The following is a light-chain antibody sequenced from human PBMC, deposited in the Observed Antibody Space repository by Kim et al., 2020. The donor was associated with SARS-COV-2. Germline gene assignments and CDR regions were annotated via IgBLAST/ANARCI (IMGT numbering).Light chain of an antibody. Sequence: SPGEIATLSGRAGQTISSSYLTWYQQKTDQATRVIIFGATSRATGIPDRFSGSASGTDFTLAISRLEPEDFAVYYCQQYSSSLFTCGQGTRLEIK. J-gene: IGKJ5*01. CDR3: QQYSSSLFT. CDR1: QTISSSY. CDR2: GAT. V-gene: IGKV3-20*01.